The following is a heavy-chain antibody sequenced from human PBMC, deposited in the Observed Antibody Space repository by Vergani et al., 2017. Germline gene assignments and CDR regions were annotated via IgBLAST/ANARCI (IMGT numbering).Heavy chain of an antibody. Sequence: EVQLQESGGGLVKPGGSLRVSCAASGFSFSTYSINWVRQAPGKGLEWVSSISGRSNYIYYADSLKGRFTISRDNSKNTLYLQMKSLRPEDTAVYYCAKEGGGYCSGGTCYPEYWGQGTLVIVSS. D-gene: IGHD2-15*01. J-gene: IGHJ4*02. V-gene: IGHV3-21*01. CDR2: ISGRSNYI. CDR1: GFSFSTYS. CDR3: AKEGGGYCSGGTCYPEY.